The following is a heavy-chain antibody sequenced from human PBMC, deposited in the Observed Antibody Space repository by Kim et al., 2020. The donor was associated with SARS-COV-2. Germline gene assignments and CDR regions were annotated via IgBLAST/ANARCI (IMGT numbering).Heavy chain of an antibody. Sequence: FTISRDNSKNTLYLHMNSLRPEDTAVYYCARKASGYFGAGTYYNGQFDYWGQGTLVTVSS. J-gene: IGHJ4*02. V-gene: IGHV3-30*01. D-gene: IGHD3-10*01. CDR3: ARKASGYFGAGTYYNGQFDY.